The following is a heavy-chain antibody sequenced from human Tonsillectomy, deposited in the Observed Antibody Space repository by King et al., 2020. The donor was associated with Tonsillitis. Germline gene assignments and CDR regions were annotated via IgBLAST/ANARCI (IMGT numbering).Heavy chain of an antibody. V-gene: IGHV2-5*02. CDR2: IYWDDDK. J-gene: IGHJ6*02. Sequence: TLKESGPTLVKPTQTLTLTCTFSGFSLSNSGVGVDWIRQPPGKALEWLALIYWDDDKRYSPSLKSRLTITKDTSKNQVVLTMTNLDPVDTATYYCARRYYYYVMDVWGQGTTVTVSS. CDR3: ARRYYYYVMDV. CDR1: GFSLSNSGVG.